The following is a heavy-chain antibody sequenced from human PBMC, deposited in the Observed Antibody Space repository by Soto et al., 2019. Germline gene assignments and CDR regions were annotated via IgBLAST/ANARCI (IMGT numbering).Heavy chain of an antibody. J-gene: IGHJ6*02. CDR1: GFTFSSYA. Sequence: PGGSLRLSCAASGFTFSSYAMSWVRQAPGKGLEWVSAISGSGGSTYYADSVKGRFTISRDNSKNTLYLQMNSLRAEDTAVYYCAKVDYCDSSGRYGMDVWGQGTTVTVSS. D-gene: IGHD3-22*01. V-gene: IGHV3-23*01. CDR2: ISGSGGST. CDR3: AKVDYCDSSGRYGMDV.